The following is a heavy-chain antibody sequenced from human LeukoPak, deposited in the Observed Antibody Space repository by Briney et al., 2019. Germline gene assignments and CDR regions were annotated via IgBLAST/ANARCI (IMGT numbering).Heavy chain of an antibody. Sequence: GGSQRLSCAASGFIFSSYGMQGVRHAPGKALERVAVISYDGSNKYYADSVKGRFTISRDNSKNTMYLQMNSLRAEDTAVYYCAKDVGPGIAAAGTFLGFDYWGQGTLVTVSS. D-gene: IGHD6-13*01. J-gene: IGHJ4*02. CDR1: GFIFSSYG. V-gene: IGHV3-30*18. CDR2: ISYDGSNK. CDR3: AKDVGPGIAAAGTFLGFDY.